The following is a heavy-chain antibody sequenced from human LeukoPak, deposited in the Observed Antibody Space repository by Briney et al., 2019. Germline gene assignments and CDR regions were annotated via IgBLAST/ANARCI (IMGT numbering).Heavy chain of an antibody. V-gene: IGHV3-48*01. CDR1: GFTFSRYN. Sequence: QTGGSLRLSCAASGFTFSRYNMNWVRQTPGKGVEWVSYISSSGSTINCADSVKGRFTISRDNAKNSLYLQMNSLTAEDTAVYYCARDLGNGDYFDYWGQGTLVTVSS. J-gene: IGHJ4*02. CDR3: ARDLGNGDYFDY. CDR2: ISSSGSTI. D-gene: IGHD2-8*01.